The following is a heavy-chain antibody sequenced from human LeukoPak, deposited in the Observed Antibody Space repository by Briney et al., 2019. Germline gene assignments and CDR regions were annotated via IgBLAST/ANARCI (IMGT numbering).Heavy chain of an antibody. CDR2: INHSGST. Sequence: PSETLSLTCAVYGGSFSGYYWSWIRQPPGKGREWIGEINHSGSTNYNPSLKSRVTISVDTSKNQFSLKLSSVTAADTAVYYCARVPYYSSRFPNLLDYWGQGTLVPVSS. D-gene: IGHD6-19*01. CDR3: ARVPYYSSRFPNLLDY. J-gene: IGHJ4*02. V-gene: IGHV4-34*01. CDR1: GGSFSGYY.